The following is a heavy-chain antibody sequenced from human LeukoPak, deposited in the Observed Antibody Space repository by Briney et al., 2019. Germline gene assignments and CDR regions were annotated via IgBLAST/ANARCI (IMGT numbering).Heavy chain of an antibody. CDR1: GFTLSNAY. D-gene: IGHD1-26*01. J-gene: IGHJ5*02. CDR2: IKNKTNGGTT. Sequence: PGGSLRLSCAASGFTLSNAYMSWVRQAPGKGLEWVGRIKNKTNGGTTDYAAPVKGRFTISRDNSKNTLYLQMNSLKTEDTAVYYCTTTIVGVTTWFDPWGQGTLVTVSS. CDR3: TTTIVGVTTWFDP. V-gene: IGHV3-15*01.